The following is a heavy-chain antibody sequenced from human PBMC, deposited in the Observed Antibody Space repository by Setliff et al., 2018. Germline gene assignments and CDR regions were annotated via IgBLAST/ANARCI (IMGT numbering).Heavy chain of an antibody. CDR3: VRGYPTTDY. V-gene: IGHV3-73*01. J-gene: IGHJ4*02. Sequence: GSLRLSCAASGFTFSGSAMHWVRQASGKGLEWVGRIRSRPDNYATAYAASVKGRFTISRDDSKNTAYLQMNSLKTEDTAVYYCVRGYPTTDYWGQGTLVTVSS. D-gene: IGHD6-13*01. CDR1: GFTFSGSA. CDR2: IRSRPDNYAT.